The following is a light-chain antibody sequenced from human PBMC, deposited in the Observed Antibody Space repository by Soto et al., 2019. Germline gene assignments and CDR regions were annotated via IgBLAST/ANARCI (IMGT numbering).Light chain of an antibody. CDR3: SSNTSSSTLDD. CDR1: SSDVGGYKY. CDR2: EVS. Sequence: QSALTQPASVSGSPGQSITISCTGTSSDVGGYKYVSWYQQHPGKAPKLMIYEVSNRPSGVSNRFSGSKSGNTASLTISGLQAEDEADYYCSSNTSSSTLDDFGTGTKVTVL. V-gene: IGLV2-14*01. J-gene: IGLJ1*01.